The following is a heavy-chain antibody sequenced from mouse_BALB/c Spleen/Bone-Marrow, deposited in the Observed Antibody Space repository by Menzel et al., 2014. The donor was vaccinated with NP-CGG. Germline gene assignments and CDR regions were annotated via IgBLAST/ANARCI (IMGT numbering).Heavy chain of an antibody. Sequence: EVNVVEPGGGLVQPGGSLNLSCAAPGFDFSRYWMSWARQAPGKGQEWIGEINPGSSTINYTPSLKDKFIISRDNAKNTLYLQMSKVRSEDTALYYCARNDYDEGFAMDYWGQGTSVTVSS. D-gene: IGHD2-4*01. CDR1: GFDFSRYW. J-gene: IGHJ4*01. CDR3: ARNDYDEGFAMDY. V-gene: IGHV4-2*02. CDR2: INPGSSTI.